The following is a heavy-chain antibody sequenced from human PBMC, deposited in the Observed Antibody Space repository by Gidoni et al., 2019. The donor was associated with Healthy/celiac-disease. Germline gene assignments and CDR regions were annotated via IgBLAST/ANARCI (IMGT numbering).Heavy chain of an antibody. V-gene: IGHV4-34*01. CDR2: INHRGST. CDR1: GGSFSGYY. Sequence: QVQLQQWGAGLLKPSETLSPPCAVYGGSFSGYYWSWIRPPPGKGLEWIGEINHRGSTNYNPSLKSRVTISVDTSKNQFSLKLSSVTAADTAVYYCARGRYYYGAWGQGTLVTVSS. J-gene: IGHJ5*02. D-gene: IGHD3-10*01. CDR3: ARGRYYYGA.